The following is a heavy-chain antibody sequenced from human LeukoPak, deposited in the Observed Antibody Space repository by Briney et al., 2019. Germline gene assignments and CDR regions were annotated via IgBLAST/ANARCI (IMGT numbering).Heavy chain of an antibody. V-gene: IGHV3-23*03. CDR1: GFTFSSYS. CDR3: AKSRSGSANWALQIFDN. CDR2: IYSVGTT. J-gene: IGHJ4*02. Sequence: GGSLRLSCAASGFTFSSYSMNWVRQAPGKGLEWVSIIYSVGTTYYADYVKGRFTISRDNSNNSLFVQMNSLRAEDTAVYFCAKSRSGSANWALQIFDNWGQGTLVTVSS. D-gene: IGHD1-1*01.